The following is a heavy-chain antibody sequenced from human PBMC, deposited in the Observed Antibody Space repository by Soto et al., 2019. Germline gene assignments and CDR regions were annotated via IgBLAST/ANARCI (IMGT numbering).Heavy chain of an antibody. J-gene: IGHJ4*02. CDR2: INPNSGGT. CDR1: GYTFTGYY. Sequence: ASVKVSCKASGYTFTGYYMHWVRQAPGQGLEWMGWINPNSGGTNYAQKFQGWVTMTRDTSISTAYMELSRLRSDDTSVYYCARDSYSGYDLFSDYWGQGTLVTVSS. CDR3: ARDSYSGYDLFSDY. V-gene: IGHV1-2*04. D-gene: IGHD5-12*01.